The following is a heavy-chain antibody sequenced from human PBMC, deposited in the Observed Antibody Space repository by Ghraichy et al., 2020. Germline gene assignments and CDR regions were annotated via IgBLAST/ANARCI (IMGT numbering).Heavy chain of an antibody. Sequence: GESLNISCKGSGYSFISYWIGWVRQMPGKGLEWMGIIYPGDSDTRYSPSFQGQVTISADKSISTAYLQWSSLKASDTAMYYCARRGYCTNGVCYPNWFDPWGQGTLVTVSS. CDR2: IYPGDSDT. CDR3: ARRGYCTNGVCYPNWFDP. CDR1: GYSFISYW. D-gene: IGHD2-8*01. J-gene: IGHJ5*02. V-gene: IGHV5-51*01.